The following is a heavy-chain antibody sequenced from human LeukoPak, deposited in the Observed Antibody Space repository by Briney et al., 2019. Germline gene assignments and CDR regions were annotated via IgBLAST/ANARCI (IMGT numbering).Heavy chain of an antibody. V-gene: IGHV4-34*01. CDR1: GGSFSGYY. Sequence: SETLSLTCAVYGGSFSGYYWSWIRQPPGKGLEWIGEINHSGSTYYNPSLKSRVTISVDRSKNQFSLKLSSVTAADTAVYYCARDRSYWGQGTLVTVSS. CDR2: INHSGST. J-gene: IGHJ4*02. CDR3: ARDRSY.